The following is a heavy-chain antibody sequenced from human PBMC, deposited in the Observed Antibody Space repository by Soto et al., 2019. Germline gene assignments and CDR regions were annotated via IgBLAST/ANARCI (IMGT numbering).Heavy chain of an antibody. Sequence: QVQLVQSGAEVKKPGASVKVSCKASGYTFTSYDINWVRQATGQGLEWMGWMNPNSGNTGYAQKFQGRVTMTRNTSISTAYMELSSLRSEDTAVYYCARGWGGYIVVVPAAASRGWYMDVWGKGTTVTVSS. CDR3: ARGWGGYIVVVPAAASRGWYMDV. CDR1: GYTFTSYD. V-gene: IGHV1-8*01. J-gene: IGHJ6*03. D-gene: IGHD2-2*01. CDR2: MNPNSGNT.